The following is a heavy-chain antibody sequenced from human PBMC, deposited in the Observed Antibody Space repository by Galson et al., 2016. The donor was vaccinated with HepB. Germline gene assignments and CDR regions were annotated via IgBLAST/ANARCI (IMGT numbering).Heavy chain of an antibody. D-gene: IGHD1-26*01. CDR2: ITPIFGRT. J-gene: IGHJ5*02. CDR1: GGTFSRNS. CDR3: ARDRESGSYFVPSCWFDP. Sequence: SVKVSCKASGGTFSRNSIGWVRQAPGQGFQWMGGITPIFGRTYYAQKFQGRVTLTADESRTTASMELRSLRSDDTAVYYCARDRESGSYFVPSCWFDPWGQGTLVTVSS. V-gene: IGHV1-69*13.